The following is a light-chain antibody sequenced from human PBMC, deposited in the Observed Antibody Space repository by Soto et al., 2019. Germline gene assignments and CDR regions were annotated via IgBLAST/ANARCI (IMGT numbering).Light chain of an antibody. CDR1: SSNIGAGYD. CDR3: QSDVSIRSVNYV. CDR2: GNS. V-gene: IGLV1-40*01. J-gene: IGLJ1*01. Sequence: QSVLTQPPSVSGAPGQRVTISCTGSSSNIGAGYDVHWYQQLPGPAPKLLIYGNSNRPSGVPDRFSGSKSGTSASLAITGLQAEDDADYYCQSDVSIRSVNYVFGTGTKVTVL.